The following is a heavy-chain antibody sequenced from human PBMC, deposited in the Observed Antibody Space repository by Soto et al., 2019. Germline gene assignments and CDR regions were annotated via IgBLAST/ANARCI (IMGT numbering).Heavy chain of an antibody. D-gene: IGHD3-9*01. CDR3: AREGPHYDIDSGMDV. Sequence: QVQLVQSGAEVKKPGSSVKVSCKASGGTFSSYAISWVRQAPGQGLEWMGGIIPIFGTANYAQKFQGRVTIXXDXSXXTAYMELSSLRSEDTAVYYWAREGPHYDIDSGMDVWGQATTVTVSS. J-gene: IGHJ6*02. V-gene: IGHV1-69*12. CDR1: GGTFSSYA. CDR2: IIPIFGTA.